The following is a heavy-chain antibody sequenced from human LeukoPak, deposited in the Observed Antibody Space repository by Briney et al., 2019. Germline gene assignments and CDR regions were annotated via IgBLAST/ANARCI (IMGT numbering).Heavy chain of an antibody. J-gene: IGHJ4*02. CDR1: GFTFSNYW. D-gene: IGHD6-13*01. CDR2: IKEDGSEK. Sequence: GGSLRFSCAASGFTFSNYWMTWVRQAPGKGLEWVANIKEDGSEKYYVDSIEGRFTISRDNAKNSLYLQMNSLRSEDTTVYYCTSTRVAVAGFYWGQGTLVTVSS. CDR3: TSTRVAVAGFY. V-gene: IGHV3-7*01.